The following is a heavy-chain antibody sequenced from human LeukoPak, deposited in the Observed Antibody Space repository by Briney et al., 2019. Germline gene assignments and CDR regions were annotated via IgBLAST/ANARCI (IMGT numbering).Heavy chain of an antibody. CDR1: GYTFTNFG. J-gene: IGHJ4*02. Sequence: ASVKVSCKASGYTFTNFGIGWVRQAPGQGLEWMGWISTYNGNTNYAQILQGRVTMTADTSTSTAYMELRSLRSEDTAVYYCATVRGSGYYYYYWGQGTLVTVSS. D-gene: IGHD3-22*01. CDR3: ATVRGSGYYYYY. V-gene: IGHV1-18*01. CDR2: ISTYNGNT.